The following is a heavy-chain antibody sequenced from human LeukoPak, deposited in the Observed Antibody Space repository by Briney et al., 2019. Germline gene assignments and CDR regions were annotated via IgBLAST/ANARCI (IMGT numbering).Heavy chain of an antibody. CDR2: IYHSGST. J-gene: IGHJ5*02. CDR3: ASEKGYCSGGSCWAKNWFDP. D-gene: IGHD2-15*01. V-gene: IGHV4-30-2*01. Sequence: SETLSLTCAVSGGSISSGGYSWSWIRQPPGKGLEWIGYIYHSGSTYYNPPLKSRVTISVDRSKNQFSLKLSSVTAADTAVYYCASEKGYCSGGSCWAKNWFDPWGQGTLVTVSS. CDR1: GGSISSGGYS.